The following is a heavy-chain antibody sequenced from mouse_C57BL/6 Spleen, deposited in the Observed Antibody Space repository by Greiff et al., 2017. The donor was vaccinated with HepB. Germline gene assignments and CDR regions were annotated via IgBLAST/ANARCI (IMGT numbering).Heavy chain of an antibody. J-gene: IGHJ3*01. CDR1: GYTFTSYW. V-gene: IGHV1-61*01. Sequence: QVQLQQPGAELVRPGSSVKLSCKASGYTFTSYWMDWVKQRPGQGLEWIGNIYPSDSETHYNQKFKDKATLTVDKSSSTAYMQLSSLTSEDSAVYYCARSAGSSCFAYWGQGTLVTVSA. CDR2: IYPSDSET. CDR3: ARSAGSSCFAY. D-gene: IGHD1-1*01.